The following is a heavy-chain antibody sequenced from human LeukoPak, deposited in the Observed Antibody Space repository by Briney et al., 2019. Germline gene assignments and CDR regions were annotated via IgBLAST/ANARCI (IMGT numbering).Heavy chain of an antibody. J-gene: IGHJ4*02. Sequence: PGGSLRLSCAASGFTFSSYAMSWVRQAPGKGLEWVSAISGSGGSTYYADSVKGRFTISRDNSKNTLYLQMNSLRAEDTAVYYCAKDVDGYYDSSGYYGDWGQGTLVTVSS. V-gene: IGHV3-23*01. CDR1: GFTFSSYA. CDR2: ISGSGGST. CDR3: AKDVDGYYDSSGYYGD. D-gene: IGHD3-22*01.